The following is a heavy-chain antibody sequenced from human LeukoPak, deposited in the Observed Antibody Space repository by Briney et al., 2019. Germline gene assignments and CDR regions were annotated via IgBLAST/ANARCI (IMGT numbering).Heavy chain of an antibody. CDR1: GFTVSSNS. CDR2: ISWNSGSI. J-gene: IGHJ6*03. V-gene: IGHV3-9*01. D-gene: IGHD3-10*01. CDR3: ARPGFGDGGDYYYYMDV. Sequence: GGSLRLSCTVSGFTVSSNSMSWVRQAPGKGLEWVSGISWNSGSIGYADSLKGRFTISRDNAKNSLYLQMNSLRAEDTAVYYCARPGFGDGGDYYYYMDVWGKGTTVTISS.